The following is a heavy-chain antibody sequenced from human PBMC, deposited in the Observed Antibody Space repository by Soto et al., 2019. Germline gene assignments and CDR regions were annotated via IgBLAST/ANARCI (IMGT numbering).Heavy chain of an antibody. CDR3: AKDRGRLGEGYSYGHYSY. CDR2: ISGSGGST. CDR1: GFTFSSYA. Sequence: GGSLRLSCAASGFTFSSYAMSWVRQAPGKGLEWVSAISGSGGSTYYADSVKGRFTISRDNSKNTLYLQMNSLRAEDTAVYYCAKDRGRLGEGYSYGHYSYWGQGTLVTVSP. V-gene: IGHV3-23*01. D-gene: IGHD5-18*01. J-gene: IGHJ4*02.